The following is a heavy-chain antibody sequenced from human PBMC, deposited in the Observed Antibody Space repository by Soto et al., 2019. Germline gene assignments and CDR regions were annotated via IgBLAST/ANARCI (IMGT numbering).Heavy chain of an antibody. CDR3: AKAIAAGNYYYGMNG. V-gene: IGHV1-46*01. CDR1: GYTFTSYY. J-gene: IGHJ6*02. D-gene: IGHD6-25*01. Sequence: QVQLVQSGAEVKKPGASVKVSCKASGYTFTSYYMHWVRQAPGQGLEWMGIINPSGGSTSYAQKFQGRVTMTRDTSTSTVYMELSSLRSEDTAVYYCAKAIAAGNYYYGMNGWGQGTTVTVSS. CDR2: INPSGGST.